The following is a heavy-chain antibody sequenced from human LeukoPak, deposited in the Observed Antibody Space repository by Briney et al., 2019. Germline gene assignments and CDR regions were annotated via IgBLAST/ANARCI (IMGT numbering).Heavy chain of an antibody. CDR2: ISSSSSYI. V-gene: IGHV3-21*01. D-gene: IGHD3-22*01. J-gene: IGHJ4*02. CDR3: ARGFSDSSGYAGNFDY. Sequence: PGGSLRLSCSASGFTFSSYSLKWVRQAPGKGLEWGSSISSSSSYIYYADSVKGRFTISRDNAKDSLYLQMNSLRAEDTAVYYCARGFSDSSGYAGNFDYWGQGTLVTVSS. CDR1: GFTFSSYS.